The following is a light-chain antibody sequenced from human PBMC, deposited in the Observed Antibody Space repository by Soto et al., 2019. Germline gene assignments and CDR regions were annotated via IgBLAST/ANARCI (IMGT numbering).Light chain of an antibody. CDR2: GAS. V-gene: IGKV3-15*01. Sequence: VMTQSPATLSVSPGGGATLSCRASQSVSTNLPWYQQRPGQAPRLLIKGASTRASGVPARFSGSGSGTEFTLPISSLQSEDFAFYFCQQYDNWPQTFGQGTKV. J-gene: IGKJ1*01. CDR3: QQYDNWPQT. CDR1: QSVSTN.